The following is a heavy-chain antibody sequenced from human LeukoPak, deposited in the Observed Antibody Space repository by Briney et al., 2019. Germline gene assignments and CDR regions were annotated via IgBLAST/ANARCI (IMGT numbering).Heavy chain of an antibody. CDR1: GFTFSSYA. D-gene: IGHD2-15*01. CDR3: AKGMVAATRTNYYYYYGMDV. Sequence: PGGSLRLSCAASGFTFSSYAMSWVRQAPGKGLEWVSAISGSGGSTYYADSVKGLFTISRDNSKNTLYLQMNSLRAEDTAVYYCAKGMVAATRTNYYYYYGMDVWGQGTTVTVSS. V-gene: IGHV3-23*01. CDR2: ISGSGGST. J-gene: IGHJ6*02.